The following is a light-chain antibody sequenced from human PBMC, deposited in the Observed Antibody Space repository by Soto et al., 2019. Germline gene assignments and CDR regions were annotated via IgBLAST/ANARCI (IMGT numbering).Light chain of an antibody. CDR1: QSVSSN. V-gene: IGKV3-20*01. Sequence: KQSPAIVSVSKGERATLSCRASQSVSSNLAWFQQKSGQAPRLLIYGASTRVTGIPDRFSGSGSGTDFTLTISRLEPEDFAVYYCQQYANSPITFGQGTRLE. CDR2: GAS. J-gene: IGKJ5*01. CDR3: QQYANSPIT.